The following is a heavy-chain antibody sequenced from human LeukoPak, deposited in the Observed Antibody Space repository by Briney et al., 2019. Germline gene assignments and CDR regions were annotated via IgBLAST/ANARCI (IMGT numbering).Heavy chain of an antibody. CDR1: GFTFSRYA. CDR2: ISGSGGST. J-gene: IGHJ4*02. CDR3: AKSAGDFWSGDYFDY. Sequence: GGSLRLSCAASGFTFSRYAMSWVRQAPGKGLERVSAISGSGGSTYYADSVKGRFTISRDNSKNTLYLQMNSLRAEDTAVYYCAKSAGDFWSGDYFDYWGQGILVTVSS. D-gene: IGHD3-3*01. V-gene: IGHV3-23*01.